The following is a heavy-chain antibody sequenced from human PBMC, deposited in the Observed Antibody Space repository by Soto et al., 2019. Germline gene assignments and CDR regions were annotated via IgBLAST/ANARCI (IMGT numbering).Heavy chain of an antibody. CDR1: GFTFNEHY. Sequence: GSLRLSCTTSGFTFNEHYMAWIRQAPGKGLEWVSYLSNSGTTIYYADSVKGRFTISSDNAKHSLSLQMNTLRAEDTAVYYCARAAAGHFYFDSWGQGTLVTVS. CDR2: LSNSGTTI. J-gene: IGHJ4*02. CDR3: ARAAAGHFYFDS. D-gene: IGHD6-25*01. V-gene: IGHV3-11*01.